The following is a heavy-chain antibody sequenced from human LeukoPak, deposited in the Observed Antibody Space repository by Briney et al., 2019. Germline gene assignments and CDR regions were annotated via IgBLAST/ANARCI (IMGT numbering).Heavy chain of an antibody. D-gene: IGHD1-26*01. V-gene: IGHV4-31*02. CDR2: IYYSGTT. CDR3: ARDPVGPGWFDP. CDR1: GDSIISGGYY. J-gene: IGHJ5*02. Sequence: SETLSLTCTVSGDSIISGGYYWSWIRQHPGKGLEWIGYIYYSGTTYHNPSLKSRVAMSVDTSKNQFSLKLSSVTAADTAIYYCARDPVGPGWFDPWGQGTLVTFSS.